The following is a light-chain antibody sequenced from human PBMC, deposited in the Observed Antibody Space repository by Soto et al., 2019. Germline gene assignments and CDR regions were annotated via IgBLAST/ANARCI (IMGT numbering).Light chain of an antibody. CDR1: SSNIGSNY. V-gene: IGLV1-40*01. J-gene: IGLJ1*01. CDR3: QSYESSLTTFV. Sequence: QSVLTQPPSASRTPGQRVTISCSGSSSNIGSNYVYWYQQLPGTAPKRLIYGDNNRPSGVPDRFSGSKSGTSASLAITGLQPEDEADYYCQSYESSLTTFVFGTGTKVTVL. CDR2: GDN.